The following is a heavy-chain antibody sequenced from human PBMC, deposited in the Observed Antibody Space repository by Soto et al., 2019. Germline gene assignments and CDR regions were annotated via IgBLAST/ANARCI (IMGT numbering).Heavy chain of an antibody. D-gene: IGHD3-10*01. Sequence: GGSLRLSCAASGFTFSTYELNWVRQAPGKGLEWVSYISTSPGTIYYADSVKGRFTISRDNAKNSLYLQMNSLRAEDTAVYYCARERYDSGRPLDYWGQGTLVTVSS. J-gene: IGHJ4*02. CDR1: GFTFSTYE. CDR2: ISTSPGTI. V-gene: IGHV3-48*03. CDR3: ARERYDSGRPLDY.